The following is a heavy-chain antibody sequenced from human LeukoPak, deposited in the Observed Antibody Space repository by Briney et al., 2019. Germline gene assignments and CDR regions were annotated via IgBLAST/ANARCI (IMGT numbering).Heavy chain of an antibody. J-gene: IGHJ4*02. V-gene: IGHV4-39*07. CDR2: IYYTGNT. CDR3: ARARGDYVWGSYRWDYFDY. CDR1: GDSITGYY. D-gene: IGHD3-16*02. Sequence: PSETLSLTCSVSGDSITGYYWGWIRQPPGKGLEWIGNIYYTGNTYYNSSLKSRVTISLDTSKNQFSLKVISLTAADTAVYYCARARGDYVWGSYRWDYFDYWGQGTLVTVSS.